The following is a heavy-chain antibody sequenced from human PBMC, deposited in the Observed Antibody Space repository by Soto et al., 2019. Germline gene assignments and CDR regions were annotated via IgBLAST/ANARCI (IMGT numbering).Heavy chain of an antibody. V-gene: IGHV3-48*02. J-gene: IGHJ4*02. D-gene: IGHD3-16*01. CDR2: IRSDSNHI. CDR3: ARDLAYAFDY. CDR1: GFIFRSFS. Sequence: PGGSLRLSCAASGFIFRSFSMNWIRQAPGKGLEWLSYIRSDSNHIGYADSVRGRFTISSDIAKNSLFLQMSSLRDEDTAVYYCARDLAYAFDYWGQGTPVTVSS.